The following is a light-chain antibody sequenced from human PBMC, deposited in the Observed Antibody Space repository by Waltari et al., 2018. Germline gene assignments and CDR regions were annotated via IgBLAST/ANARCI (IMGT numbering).Light chain of an antibody. V-gene: IGLV1-47*01. CDR1: SSNIGSYY. J-gene: IGLJ3*02. CDR2: RNN. Sequence: QSVLTQPPSASGTPGQRVTISCSGSSSNIGSYYVYWYQQLSGTAPKLLIDRNNERPSGVPDRFSDSKSGTSASLAITGLRSEDEAHYYCATWDDSLTGWVFGGGTKLAVL. CDR3: ATWDDSLTGWV.